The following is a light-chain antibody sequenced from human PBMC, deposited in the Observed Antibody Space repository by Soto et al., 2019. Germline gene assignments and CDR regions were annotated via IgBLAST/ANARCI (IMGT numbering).Light chain of an antibody. V-gene: IGKV3-11*01. CDR2: DAS. J-gene: IGKJ1*01. CDR3: QQRSSWPRT. CDR1: QSVSSY. Sequence: EIVLTQSPATLSLSPGERATLSCRASQSVSSYLAWYKQKPGQVPRLVIYDASNRATGIPGRFSGSGSGTDFTLTISSLEPEDFGVFYCQQRSSWPRTFGQGTKVEI.